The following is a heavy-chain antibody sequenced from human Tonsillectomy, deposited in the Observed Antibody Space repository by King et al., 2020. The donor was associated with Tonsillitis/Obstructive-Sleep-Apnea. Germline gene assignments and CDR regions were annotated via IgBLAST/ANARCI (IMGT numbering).Heavy chain of an antibody. CDR3: ARLHLSSWFDP. Sequence: VQLVESGGGLIQPGGSLRLSCAASGFTVSSNYMSWVRQAPGKGLEWVSVIYSGGSTYYADSVKGRFTISRDNSKNTLYLQMNSLRAEDTAVYYFARLHLSSWFDPWGQGTLGTVSS. V-gene: IGHV3-53*01. CDR2: IYSGGST. J-gene: IGHJ5*02. CDR1: GFTVSSNY. D-gene: IGHD3-3*02.